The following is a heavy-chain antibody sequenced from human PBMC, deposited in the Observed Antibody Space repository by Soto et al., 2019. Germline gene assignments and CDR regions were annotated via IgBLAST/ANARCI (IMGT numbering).Heavy chain of an antibody. Sequence: GESLKISYKGSGYNFAGYWIAWVRQMPGKGLELMGIIYPSDSDTRYRPSFQGQVTISADKSISSAYLQWSSLRASDTAMYYCARGGVSTRTFDYWGQGTPVTVSS. J-gene: IGHJ4*02. CDR2: IYPSDSDT. CDR3: ARGGVSTRTFDY. D-gene: IGHD3-3*01. V-gene: IGHV5-51*01. CDR1: GYNFAGYW.